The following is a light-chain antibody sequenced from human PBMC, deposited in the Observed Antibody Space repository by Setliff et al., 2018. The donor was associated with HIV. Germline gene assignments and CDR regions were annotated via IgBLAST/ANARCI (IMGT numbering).Light chain of an antibody. V-gene: IGLV2-14*01. CDR1: SSDVGGYNY. J-gene: IGLJ2*01. CDR3: SSYASSGTLVV. Sequence: LTQPASVSGSPGQSITISCTGTSSDVGGYNYVSWYQQHPGKAPKLMIYEVSNRPPGVSNRFSGSKSGNTASLTISGLQAEDEADYYCSSYASSGTLVVFGGGTKVTVL. CDR2: EVS.